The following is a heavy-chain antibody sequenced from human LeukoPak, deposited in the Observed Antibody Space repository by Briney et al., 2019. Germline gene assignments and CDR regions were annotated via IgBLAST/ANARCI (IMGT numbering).Heavy chain of an antibody. J-gene: IGHJ6*02. CDR1: GFTLCSYA. Sequence: GGSLRHSCAASGFTLCSYAMSWVRQAPGEGLEWVSDISASGFNTYYADTVKVRFAVSKDNSKNTLYLQIDSLRAEDTAVYYCANPRPVNPHHDYNGMDVWGQGTTVTVSS. D-gene: IGHD4-11*01. V-gene: IGHV3-23*01. CDR2: ISASGFNT. CDR3: ANPRPVNPHHDYNGMDV.